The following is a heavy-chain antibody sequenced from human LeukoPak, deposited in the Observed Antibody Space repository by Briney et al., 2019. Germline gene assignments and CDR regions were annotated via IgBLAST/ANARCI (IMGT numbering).Heavy chain of an antibody. CDR1: GFTFSDYN. D-gene: IGHD3-10*01. V-gene: IGHV3-48*02. CDR3: ARVIWSSGSFDH. J-gene: IGHJ5*02. CDR2: ISSSSITI. Sequence: QTGGSLRLSCAAAGFTFSDYNMNWVRQAPANGPEWVSHISSSSITIYYADSVKGRFTISRDNAKSSLYLQMNSLRDEDTAVYYCARVIWSSGSFDHWGQGTLVTVSS.